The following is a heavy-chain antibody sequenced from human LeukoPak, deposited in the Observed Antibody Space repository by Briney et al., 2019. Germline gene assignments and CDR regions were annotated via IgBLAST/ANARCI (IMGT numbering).Heavy chain of an antibody. D-gene: IGHD6-19*01. CDR1: AGSISSGSYY. Sequence: SQTLSLTWTVSAGSISSGSYYWSWIRQPAGKGLEWIGRIYTSGSTNYNPSLKSRVTISIDKSKNQFSLKLNSVTAADTAIYYCARAVAYYMDVWDKGTTVTVSS. V-gene: IGHV4-61*02. CDR2: IYTSGST. J-gene: IGHJ6*03. CDR3: ARAVAYYMDV.